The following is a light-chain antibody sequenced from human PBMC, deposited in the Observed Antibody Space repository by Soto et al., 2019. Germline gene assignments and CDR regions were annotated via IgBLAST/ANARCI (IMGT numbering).Light chain of an antibody. CDR2: DVN. Sequence: QSALTQPASVSGSPGQSITISCTGTSSDIGAYNFVSWYQQHPGKAPKLMLYDVNIRPSGVSNRFSGSKSGNTASLTISGLQAEDDADYYSTSRTTSTTMIFGGGTKLTVL. J-gene: IGLJ2*01. CDR1: SSDIGAYNF. CDR3: TSRTTSTTMI. V-gene: IGLV2-14*03.